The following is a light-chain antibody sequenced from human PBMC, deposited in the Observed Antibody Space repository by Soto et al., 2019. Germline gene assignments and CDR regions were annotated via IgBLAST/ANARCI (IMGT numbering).Light chain of an antibody. Sequence: EIVLTQSPATLSLSPGERATLSCRASQSVSSYLAWYPQKPGQAPRLLIYDASNSATGIPARFSGSGSGTDFHLTISSLEPEDFAVYYCQQRSHWPPRFTFGPGTKVDIK. V-gene: IGKV3-11*01. CDR3: QQRSHWPPRFT. CDR1: QSVSSY. CDR2: DAS. J-gene: IGKJ3*01.